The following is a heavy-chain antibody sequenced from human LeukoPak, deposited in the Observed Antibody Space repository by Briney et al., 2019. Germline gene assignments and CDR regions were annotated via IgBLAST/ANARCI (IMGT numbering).Heavy chain of an antibody. Sequence: SETLSLTCTVSGGSISSYYWNWIRQPAGKGLEWIGRIYPSGITSYNPSLKSRVTLSVDTSKNQFTLRLTSLTAADTAVYYCARHMSVSYDAFDLWGRGTPVTVSS. D-gene: IGHD3-10*01. V-gene: IGHV4-4*07. CDR3: ARHMSVSYDAFDL. CDR2: IYPSGIT. J-gene: IGHJ3*01. CDR1: GGSISSYY.